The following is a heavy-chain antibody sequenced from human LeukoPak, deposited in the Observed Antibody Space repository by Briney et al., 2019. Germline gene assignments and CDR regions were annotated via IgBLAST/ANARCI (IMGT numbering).Heavy chain of an antibody. D-gene: IGHD3-10*01. CDR3: AREGTMVRGVITQYYYYYGMDV. CDR1: GYAFTGYY. CDR2: INPNSGGT. Sequence: ASVKVSCKASGYAFTGYYMHWVRQAPGQGLEWMGWINPNSGGTNYAQKFQGRVTMTRDTSISTAYMELSRLRSDDTAVYYCAREGTMVRGVITQYYYYYGMDVWGQGTTVTVSS. J-gene: IGHJ6*02. V-gene: IGHV1-2*02.